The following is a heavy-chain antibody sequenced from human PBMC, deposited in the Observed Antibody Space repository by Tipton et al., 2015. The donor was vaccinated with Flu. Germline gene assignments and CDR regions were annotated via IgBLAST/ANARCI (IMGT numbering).Heavy chain of an antibody. J-gene: IGHJ5*02. V-gene: IGHV4-38-2*01. CDR1: GDSISSDYY. CDR3: ARRDYSNYVSDPKSCFDP. CDR2: VSRTGST. D-gene: IGHD4-11*01. Sequence: TLSLTCAVSGDSISSDYYWGWIRQFSGKELEWIGTVSRTGSTIYNPSLKSRVTISIDTSKNQFSLKMKSVTATDMAVYYCARRDYSNYVSDPKSCFDPWGQGTLVAVSS.